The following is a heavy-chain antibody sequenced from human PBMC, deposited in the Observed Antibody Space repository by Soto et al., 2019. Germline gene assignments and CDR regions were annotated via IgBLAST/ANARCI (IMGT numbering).Heavy chain of an antibody. CDR2: INPNSGGT. D-gene: IGHD2-2*01. CDR3: ARGSGVPAAITVYYYYYMDV. CDR1: GYTFTGYY. Sequence: EASVKVSCKASGYTFTGYYMHWVRQAPGQGLEWMGWINPNSGGTNYAQKFQGWVIMTRDTSISTAYMELSRLRSDDTAVYYCARGSGVPAAITVYYYYYMDVWGKGTTVTVSS. J-gene: IGHJ6*03. V-gene: IGHV1-2*04.